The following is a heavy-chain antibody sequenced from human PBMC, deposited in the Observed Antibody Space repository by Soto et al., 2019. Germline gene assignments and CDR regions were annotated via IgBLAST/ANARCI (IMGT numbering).Heavy chain of an antibody. Sequence: PGESLKISCKGSGYSFTSYWIGWVRQMPGKGLEWMGIIYPGDSDTRYSPSFQGQVTITVDKSINTACLQWSRLKASDTAIYYCARQRLWGTSGYYYFENWGQGTLVTVSS. CDR3: ARQRLWGTSGYYYFEN. CDR2: IYPGDSDT. D-gene: IGHD3-22*01. J-gene: IGHJ4*02. CDR1: GYSFTSYW. V-gene: IGHV5-51*01.